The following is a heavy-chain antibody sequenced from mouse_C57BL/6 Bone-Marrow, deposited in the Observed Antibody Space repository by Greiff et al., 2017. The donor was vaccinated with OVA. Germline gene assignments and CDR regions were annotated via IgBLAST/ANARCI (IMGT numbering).Heavy chain of an antibody. CDR3: ARYKGRVAVDYFDY. V-gene: IGHV7-3*01. D-gene: IGHD1-1*01. Sequence: EVQRVESGGGLVQPGDSLSLSCAASGFTFTNYYMSWVRQPPGKALEWLAFIRNKPNGSTTEYSASVKGRFTISRDNSQSILYLQMNALRADDSATYYCARYKGRVAVDYFDYWGQGTALTGSS. CDR1: GFTFTNYY. J-gene: IGHJ2*01. CDR2: IRNKPNGSTT.